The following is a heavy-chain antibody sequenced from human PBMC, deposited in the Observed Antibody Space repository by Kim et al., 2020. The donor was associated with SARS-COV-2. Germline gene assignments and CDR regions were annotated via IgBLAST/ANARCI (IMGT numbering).Heavy chain of an antibody. D-gene: IGHD6-19*01. CDR2: IYPGDSDT. J-gene: IGHJ4*02. Sequence: GESLKISCKGSGYSFTSYWIGWVRQMPGKGLEWLGIIYPGDSDTRYSPSFQGQVTISADKSISTAYLQWSSLKASDTAMYYCARREHRGVAVAGPDYWGQGGMLTVSS. CDR3: ARREHRGVAVAGPDY. CDR1: GYSFTSYW. V-gene: IGHV5-51*01.